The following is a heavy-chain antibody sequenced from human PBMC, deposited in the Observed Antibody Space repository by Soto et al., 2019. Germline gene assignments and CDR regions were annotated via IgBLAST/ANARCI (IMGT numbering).Heavy chain of an antibody. CDR3: TTYPSFAVDMDL. CDR2: FDPEDGET. J-gene: IGHJ6*02. V-gene: IGHV1-24*01. CDR1: GYTLTKLS. Sequence: QVQVVQSGAEVKKPGASVKVSCKVSGYTLTKLSMHWVRQTPAKGLEWMGGFDPEDGETTYAQKFQGRVTMTEDTPTNTAYMELSSLKSEDTAIYYCTTYPSFAVDMDLWGQGTAVTVS.